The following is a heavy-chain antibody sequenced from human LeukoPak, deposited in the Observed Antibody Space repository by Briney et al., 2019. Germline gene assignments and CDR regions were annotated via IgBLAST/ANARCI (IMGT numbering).Heavy chain of an antibody. D-gene: IGHD2-15*01. V-gene: IGHV4-34*01. Sequence: SETLSLTCAVYGGSFSGYYWSWIRQPPGKWLEWIGEINHSGSTNYNPSLKSRVTISVDTSKNQFSLKLSSVTAADTAVYYCARDKYLGYCSGGSCYFLKYYFDYWGQGTLVTVSS. CDR1: GGSFSGYY. CDR3: ARDKYLGYCSGGSCYFLKYYFDY. CDR2: INHSGST. J-gene: IGHJ4*02.